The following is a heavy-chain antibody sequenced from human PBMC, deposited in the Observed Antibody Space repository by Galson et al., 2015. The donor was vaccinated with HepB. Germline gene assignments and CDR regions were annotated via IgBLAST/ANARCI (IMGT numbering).Heavy chain of an antibody. V-gene: IGHV3-7*01. CDR3: ARRFCSGGSCYAHALDY. Sequence: SLRLSCAASGFTFSSFWMNWVRQAPGKGLEWVANIKQDGSEKFYVDSVKGRFTISRDNAKNSLYLQMNSLRAEDTAVYYCARRFCSGGSCYAHALDYWGQGALVTVSS. J-gene: IGHJ4*02. D-gene: IGHD2-15*01. CDR1: GFTFSSFW. CDR2: IKQDGSEK.